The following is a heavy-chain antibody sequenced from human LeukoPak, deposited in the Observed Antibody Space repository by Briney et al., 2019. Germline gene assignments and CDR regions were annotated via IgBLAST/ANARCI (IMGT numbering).Heavy chain of an antibody. Sequence: PGGSLRLSCAASGFSFSTYAMSWVRQAPGKGLEWVANIKQDGSEKDYVDSVKGRFTISRDNAKNSLFLQMSSLRAEDTAVYYCARYCGGDCYGMDVWGQGTTVTVSS. CDR2: IKQDGSEK. D-gene: IGHD2-21*01. J-gene: IGHJ6*02. CDR3: ARYCGGDCYGMDV. V-gene: IGHV3-7*01. CDR1: GFSFSTYA.